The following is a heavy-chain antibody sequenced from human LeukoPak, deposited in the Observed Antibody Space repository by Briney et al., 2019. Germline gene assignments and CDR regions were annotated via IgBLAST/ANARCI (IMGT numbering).Heavy chain of an antibody. V-gene: IGHV3-48*03. CDR1: GFTFSSYE. Sequence: GGSLRLSCAASGFTFSSYEMNWVRQAPGKGLEWVSYISSSGSTIYYADSVKGRFTISRDNSKNTLYLQMNSLRAEDTAIYYCAKDSSGQWSTYFDYWGQGTLVTVSS. CDR2: ISSSGSTI. CDR3: AKDSSGQWSTYFDY. D-gene: IGHD3-22*01. J-gene: IGHJ4*02.